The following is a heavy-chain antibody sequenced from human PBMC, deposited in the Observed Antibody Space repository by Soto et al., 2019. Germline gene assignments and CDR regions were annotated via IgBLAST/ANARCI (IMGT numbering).Heavy chain of an antibody. J-gene: IGHJ4*02. CDR1: GFRFDDYA. Sequence: DVHLVESGGGLEQPGRSLRLSCVASGFRFDDYAMHWVRQAPGKGLEWVSAISWNSGKIGYADSVKGRFTISRDNAKNSLYLQMSSLRDEDTALYYCAKARAASSDHFFDHWGQGTLVTVSS. CDR2: ISWNSGKI. CDR3: AKARAASSDHFFDH. V-gene: IGHV3-9*01. D-gene: IGHD6-19*01.